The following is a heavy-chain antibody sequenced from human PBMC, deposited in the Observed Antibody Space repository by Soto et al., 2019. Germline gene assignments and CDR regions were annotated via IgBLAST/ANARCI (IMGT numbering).Heavy chain of an antibody. D-gene: IGHD2-15*01. V-gene: IGHV4-59*01. Sequence: PSETLSLTCTVSGGSISNYFWSWIRQPPGKGLEWIGYAYYSGSTNYNPSLKSRVTISVDKSKNQFSLKLSSVTAADTAVYCCAALYCSGGSCNSDYRGQRTLVTVSS. J-gene: IGHJ4*02. CDR3: AALYCSGGSCNSDY. CDR2: AYYSGST. CDR1: GGSISNYF.